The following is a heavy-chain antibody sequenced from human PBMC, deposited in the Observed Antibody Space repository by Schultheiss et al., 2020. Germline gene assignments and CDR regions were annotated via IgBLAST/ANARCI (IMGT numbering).Heavy chain of an antibody. Sequence: GGSLRLSCAASGFTFGSYAMAWVRQAPGKGLDYVSSISDSGTYIYYADSVKGRFTISRDNSKNTLYLQMNGLRAEDTAVYFCAREVTEMATIVEYYYYGMDVWGQGTTVTVSS. V-gene: IGHV3-23*01. CDR2: ISDSGTYI. J-gene: IGHJ6*02. D-gene: IGHD5-24*01. CDR3: AREVTEMATIVEYYYYGMDV. CDR1: GFTFGSYA.